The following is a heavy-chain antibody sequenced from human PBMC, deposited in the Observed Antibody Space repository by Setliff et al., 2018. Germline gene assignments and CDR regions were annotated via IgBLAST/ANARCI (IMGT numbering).Heavy chain of an antibody. D-gene: IGHD3-16*01. Sequence: GESLRLSCAASGFFFRSYEMNWVRQTPGKGLEWVSYINSGGTKIYYADSVEGRFTISRDNGKNSLFLQMNSVRAEDTAVYYRARSINGYQQRYDFWGQGALVTVSS. J-gene: IGHJ4*02. CDR3: ARSINGYQQRYDF. CDR1: GFFFRSYE. V-gene: IGHV3-48*03. CDR2: INSGGTKI.